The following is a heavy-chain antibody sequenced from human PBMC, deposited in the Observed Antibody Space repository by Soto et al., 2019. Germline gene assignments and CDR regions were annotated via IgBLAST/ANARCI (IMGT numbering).Heavy chain of an antibody. V-gene: IGHV1-24*01. CDR3: ATPLRVRQWLGQHDAFDI. J-gene: IGHJ3*02. Sequence: ASVKVSCKVSGYTLTELSMHWVRQAPGKGLEWMGGFDPEDGETIYAQKFQGRVTMTEDTSTDTAYMELSSLRSEDTAVYYCATPLRVRQWLGQHDAFDIWGQGTMVTVSS. CDR2: FDPEDGET. D-gene: IGHD6-19*01. CDR1: GYTLTELS.